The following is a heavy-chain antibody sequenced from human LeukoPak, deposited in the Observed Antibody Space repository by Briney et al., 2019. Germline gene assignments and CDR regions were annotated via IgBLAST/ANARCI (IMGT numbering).Heavy chain of an antibody. V-gene: IGHV4-4*02. CDR3: AREARLGELSLYFLDY. J-gene: IGHJ4*02. CDR2: IYHSGST. Sequence: SGTLSLTCAVSGGSISSSNWWSWVRQPPGKGLEWIGEIYHSGSTNYNPSLKSRVTISVDTSKKQFSLKLTSVTAADTAVYYCAREARLGELSLYFLDYWGQGTLVTVSS. D-gene: IGHD3-16*02. CDR1: GGSISSSNW.